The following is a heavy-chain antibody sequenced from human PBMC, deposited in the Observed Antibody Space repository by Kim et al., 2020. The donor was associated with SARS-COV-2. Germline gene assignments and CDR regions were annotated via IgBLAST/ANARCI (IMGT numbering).Heavy chain of an antibody. J-gene: IGHJ6*02. CDR2: ISGSGGST. Sequence: GGSLRLSCAASGFTFSSYAMSWVRQAPGKGLEWVSAISGSGGSTYYADSVKGRFTISRDNSKNTLYLQMNSLRAEDTAVYYCAKNGQLAAIVARIMMGYYYDYGMDFWGQGTTVTISS. CDR3: AKNGQLAAIVARIMMGYYYDYGMDF. V-gene: IGHV3-23*01. CDR1: GFTFSSYA. D-gene: IGHD5-12*01.